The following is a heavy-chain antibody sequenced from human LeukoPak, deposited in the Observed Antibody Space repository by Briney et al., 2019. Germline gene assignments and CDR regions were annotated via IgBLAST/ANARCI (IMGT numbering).Heavy chain of an antibody. D-gene: IGHD2-15*01. CDR3: APIEVVAATGGY. CDR1: GFTFSSCG. Sequence: GGSLRLSCAASGFTFSSCGMHWVRQAPGKGLEWVAFIRYDGSNKYYADSVKGRFTISRDNSKNTLYLQMNSLRAEDTAVYYCAPIEVVAATGGYWGQGTLVTVSS. V-gene: IGHV3-30*02. J-gene: IGHJ4*02. CDR2: IRYDGSNK.